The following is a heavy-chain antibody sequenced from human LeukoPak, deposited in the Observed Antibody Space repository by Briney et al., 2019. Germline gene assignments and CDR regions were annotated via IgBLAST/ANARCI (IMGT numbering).Heavy chain of an antibody. CDR3: ARRKLQGLRYFDWLNWFDP. V-gene: IGHV4-38-2*02. CDR1: GHSISSGYY. Sequence: SETLSLTCTVSGHSISSGYYWGWIRPPPGKGLEWIGSIYHSGSTYYNPSLKSRVTISVDTSKNQFSLKLSSVTAADTAVYYCARRKLQGLRYFDWLNWFDPWGQGTLVTVSS. J-gene: IGHJ5*02. CDR2: IYHSGST. D-gene: IGHD3-9*01.